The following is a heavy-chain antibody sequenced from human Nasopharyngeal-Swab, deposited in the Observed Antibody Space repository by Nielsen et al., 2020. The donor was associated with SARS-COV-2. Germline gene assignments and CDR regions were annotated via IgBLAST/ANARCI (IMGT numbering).Heavy chain of an antibody. Sequence: SCAASGFTFSSYGMHWVRQAPGKGLEWVAVIWYDGSNKYYADSVKGRFTISRDNSKNTLYLQMNSLRAEDTAVYYCARPLWFGESPFDPWGQGTLVTVSS. CDR3: ARPLWFGESPFDP. J-gene: IGHJ5*02. CDR2: IWYDGSNK. D-gene: IGHD3-10*01. V-gene: IGHV3-33*01. CDR1: GFTFSSYG.